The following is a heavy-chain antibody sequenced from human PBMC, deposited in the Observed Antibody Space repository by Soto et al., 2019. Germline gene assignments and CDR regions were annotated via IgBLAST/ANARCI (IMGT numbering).Heavy chain of an antibody. V-gene: IGHV3-30*18. J-gene: IGHJ4*02. CDR3: AKDHDSSGYPYYFDY. D-gene: IGHD3-22*01. CDR1: GFTFSSYG. Sequence: GGSLRLSCAASGFTFSSYGMHWVRQAPGKGLEWVAVISYDGSNKYYADSVKGRFTISRDNSKNTLYLQMNSLRAEDTAVYYCAKDHDSSGYPYYFDYWGQGTLVTVSS. CDR2: ISYDGSNK.